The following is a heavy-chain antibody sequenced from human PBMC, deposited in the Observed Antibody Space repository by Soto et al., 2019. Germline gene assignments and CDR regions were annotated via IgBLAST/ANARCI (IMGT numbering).Heavy chain of an antibody. CDR1: GGSVSSYH. Sequence: SETLSLTCTVSGGSVSSYHWTWIRQSPGKGLEWIGYIYYNGTTDYNPSLKSRVTISVSTSKRQFSLRLTSVTAADTAVYYCAREFFWRSSSSPTYYYYLDVWGKGTTVTVSS. D-gene: IGHD6-6*01. CDR2: IYYNGTT. V-gene: IGHV4-59*02. J-gene: IGHJ6*03. CDR3: AREFFWRSSSSPTYYYYLDV.